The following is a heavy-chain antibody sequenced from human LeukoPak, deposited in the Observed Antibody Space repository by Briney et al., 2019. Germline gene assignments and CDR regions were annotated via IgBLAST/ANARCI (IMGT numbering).Heavy chain of an antibody. J-gene: IGHJ4*02. CDR2: ISYDGSNE. V-gene: IGHV3-30*03. D-gene: IGHD3-10*01. CDR1: GFTLSSHG. Sequence: PGGSLRLSCAASGFTLSSHGMHWVRQAPGKGLEWVAVISYDGSNEYYADSVKGRFTISRDNSKNTLYLQMNSLSVEDTAVYYCARVGYYASGPFSYFDYWGQGTLVTVSS. CDR3: ARVGYYASGPFSYFDY.